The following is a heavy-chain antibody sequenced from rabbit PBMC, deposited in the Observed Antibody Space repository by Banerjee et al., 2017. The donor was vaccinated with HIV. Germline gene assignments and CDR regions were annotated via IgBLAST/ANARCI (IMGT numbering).Heavy chain of an antibody. CDR2: IDHVFGGT. CDR1: GLDFNNYG. J-gene: IGHJ4*01. D-gene: IGHD7-1*01. V-gene: IGHV1S47*01. Sequence: QEQLEESGGGLVQPGESLTLSCKASGLDFNNYGVSWVRQAPGKGLEWIGYIDHVFGGTYYATWVNGRFTISSHNAQNTVDLQMNSLTAADTATYFCARDRDGDAGYGSLALWGPGTLVTV. CDR3: ARDRDGDAGYGSLAL.